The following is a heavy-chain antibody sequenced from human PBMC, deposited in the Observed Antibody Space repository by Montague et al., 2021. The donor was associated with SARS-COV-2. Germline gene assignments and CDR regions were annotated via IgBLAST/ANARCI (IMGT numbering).Heavy chain of an antibody. CDR1: GGSFSGYY. D-gene: IGHD3-3*01. V-gene: IGHV4-34*01. CDR3: ASGPGVVIILAIYYYYGMDV. CDR2: INLSGST. Sequence: SETLSLTCAVYGGSFSGYYWCWIRQPPGQGLGWIGEINLSGSTNYNPSLTRRVPISVATSKTQYSLKLSFVAAADTAVYYCASGPGVVIILAIYYYYGMDVWGQGTTVTVSS. J-gene: IGHJ6*02.